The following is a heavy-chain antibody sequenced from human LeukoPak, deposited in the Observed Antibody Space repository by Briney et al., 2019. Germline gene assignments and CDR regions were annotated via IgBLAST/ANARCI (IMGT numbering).Heavy chain of an antibody. CDR1: GFTFTNYA. CDR3: AKARGVYCSSTSCYFDY. J-gene: IGHJ4*02. Sequence: GGSLRLSCAASGFTFTNYAMSWVRQAPGKGLEWVGRIKSKTDGGTTDYAAPVKGRFTISRDDSKNTLYLQMNSLKTEDTAVYYCAKARGVYCSSTSCYFDYWGQGTLVTVSS. D-gene: IGHD2-2*01. CDR2: IKSKTDGGTT. V-gene: IGHV3-15*01.